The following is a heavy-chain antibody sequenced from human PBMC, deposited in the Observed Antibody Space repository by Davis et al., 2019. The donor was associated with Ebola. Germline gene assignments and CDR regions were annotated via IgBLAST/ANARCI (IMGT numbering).Heavy chain of an antibody. J-gene: IGHJ4*02. V-gene: IGHV3-30*04. CDR1: GFTFTSYT. CDR3: ARPYCTSPSCTLSYFDY. D-gene: IGHD2-2*01. CDR2: ISYDGTSK. Sequence: GESLKISCAASGFTFTSYTMHWVRQAPGKGPEWVALISYDGTSKFYADSVKGRFTISRENSKNTLYLHMNSLRDDDTAVYYCARPYCTSPSCTLSYFDYWGQGTLVTVSS.